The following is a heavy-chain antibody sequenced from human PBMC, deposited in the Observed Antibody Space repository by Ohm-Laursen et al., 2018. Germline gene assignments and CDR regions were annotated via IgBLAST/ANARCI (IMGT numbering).Heavy chain of an antibody. J-gene: IGHJ6*02. CDR1: GGSISSYY. V-gene: IGHV4-59*08. CDR3: ASPNYYDSSYGLDV. CDR2: IYYSGST. Sequence: SETLSLTCTVSGGSISSYYRTWIRQPPGKGLEWIGYIYYSGSTNYNPSLKSRVTISVDTSKNQFSLKLSSVTAADTAVYYCASPNYYDSSYGLDVWGQGTTVTVSS. D-gene: IGHD3-22*01.